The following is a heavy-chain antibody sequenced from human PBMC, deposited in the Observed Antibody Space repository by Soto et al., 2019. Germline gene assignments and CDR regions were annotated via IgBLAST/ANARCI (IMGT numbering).Heavy chain of an antibody. Sequence: QVQLVQSGAEVKEPGSSVNVSCKTSGGTFGNTAVTWVRQVPGQGLEWIGGIVPLFGTANYAQKFRGRVMITADESTSTAYMDLSSLRSDDTAIYYCARDGDPGYSFWSGPLGGGRFDPWGEGTLATVSS. V-gene: IGHV1-69*12. CDR2: IVPLFGTA. J-gene: IGHJ5*02. D-gene: IGHD3-3*01. CDR1: GGTFGNTA. CDR3: ARDGDPGYSFWSGPLGGGRFDP.